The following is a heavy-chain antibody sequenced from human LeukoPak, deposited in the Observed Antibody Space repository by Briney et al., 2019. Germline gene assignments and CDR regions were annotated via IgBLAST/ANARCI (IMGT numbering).Heavy chain of an antibody. Sequence: GGSLRLSCAASGFTFSSYGMHWVRQAPGKGLEWVAFIRYDGSNKYYADSVKGRFTISRGNSKNTLYLQMNSLRAEDTAVYYCAKPPGIAVAGKRDAFDIWGQGTMVTVSS. CDR3: AKPPGIAVAGKRDAFDI. V-gene: IGHV3-30*02. J-gene: IGHJ3*02. CDR2: IRYDGSNK. D-gene: IGHD6-19*01. CDR1: GFTFSSYG.